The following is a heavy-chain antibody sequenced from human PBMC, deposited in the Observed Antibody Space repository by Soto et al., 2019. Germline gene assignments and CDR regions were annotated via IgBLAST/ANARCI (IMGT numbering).Heavy chain of an antibody. J-gene: IGHJ4*02. V-gene: IGHV1-69*13. Sequence: GASVKVSCKASGYTFTSYAISWVRQAPGQGLEWMGGIIPIFGTANYAQKFQGRVTITADESTSTAYMELSSLRSEDTAVYYCARDSGSGSYYGIDYWGQGTLVTVSS. D-gene: IGHD1-26*01. CDR3: ARDSGSGSYYGIDY. CDR1: GYTFTSYA. CDR2: IIPIFGTA.